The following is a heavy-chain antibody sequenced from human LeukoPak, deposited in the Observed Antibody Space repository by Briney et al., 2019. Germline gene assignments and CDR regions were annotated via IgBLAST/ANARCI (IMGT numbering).Heavy chain of an antibody. CDR3: AQRLQWMSQFDP. Sequence: PGGSLRLSCAASGFTFSSYGMHWVRQAPGKGLEWVAVISYDGSNKYYADSVKGRFTISRDNSKNTLYLQMNSLRAEDTAVYYCAQRLQWMSQFDPWGQGTLVTVSS. CDR1: GFTFSSYG. J-gene: IGHJ5*02. V-gene: IGHV3-30*03. D-gene: IGHD4-11*01. CDR2: ISYDGSNK.